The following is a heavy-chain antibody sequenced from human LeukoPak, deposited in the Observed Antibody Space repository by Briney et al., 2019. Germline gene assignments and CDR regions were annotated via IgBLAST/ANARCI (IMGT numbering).Heavy chain of an antibody. CDR3: AKSGSAGYQLLSNNWFDP. V-gene: IGHV3-53*01. J-gene: IGHJ5*02. CDR2: IYSGGST. CDR1: GFTVSSNY. D-gene: IGHD2-2*01. Sequence: HPGGSLRLSCAASGFTVSSNYMSWVRQAPGKGLEWASVIYSGGSTYYADSVKGRFTISRDNSKNTLYLQMNSLRAEDTAVYYCAKSGSAGYQLLSNNWFDPWGQGTLVTASA.